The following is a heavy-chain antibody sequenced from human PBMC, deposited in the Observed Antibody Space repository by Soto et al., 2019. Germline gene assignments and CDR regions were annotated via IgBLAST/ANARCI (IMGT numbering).Heavy chain of an antibody. CDR2: IYHSGST. CDR1: GGSISSGGYS. D-gene: IGHD4-4*01. V-gene: IGHV4-30-2*01. Sequence: NPSETLSLTCAVSGGSISSGGYSWSWIRQPPGKGLEWIGYIYHSGSTYYNPSLKSRVTISVDRSKNQFSLKLSSVTAADTAVYYCARGKPLQGILWNWFDPWGQGTLVTVSS. CDR3: ARGKPLQGILWNWFDP. J-gene: IGHJ5*02.